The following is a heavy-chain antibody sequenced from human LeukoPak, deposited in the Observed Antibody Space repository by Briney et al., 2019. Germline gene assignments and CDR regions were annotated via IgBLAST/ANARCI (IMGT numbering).Heavy chain of an antibody. CDR1: GYTFTSYY. CDR2: IYPGDSDT. D-gene: IGHD5-18*01. CDR3: ARHGDTSY. Sequence: KVSCKASGYTFTSYYMHWVRQAPGQGLEWMGIIYPGDSDTRYSPSFQGQVTISADKSISTAYLQWSSLKASDTAMYYCARHGDTSYWGQGTLVTVSS. V-gene: IGHV5-51*01. J-gene: IGHJ4*02.